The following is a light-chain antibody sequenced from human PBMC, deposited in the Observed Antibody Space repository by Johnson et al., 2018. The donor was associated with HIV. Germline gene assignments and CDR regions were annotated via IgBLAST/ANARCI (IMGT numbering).Light chain of an antibody. J-gene: IGLJ1*01. Sequence: QSVLTQPPSVSAAPGQKVTISCSGSTSNIGKSYVSWYQQLPGTAPKLLIYDNNRRPSGTPDRFSGSKSGPSATLPITGLQTGDEADYYCGTWDSSLSAVFGTGTKVTVL. CDR3: GTWDSSLSAV. CDR1: TSNIGKSY. V-gene: IGLV1-51*01. CDR2: DNN.